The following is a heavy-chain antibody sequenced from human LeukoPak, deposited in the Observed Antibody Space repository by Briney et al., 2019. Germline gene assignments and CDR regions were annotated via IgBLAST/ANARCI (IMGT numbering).Heavy chain of an antibody. V-gene: IGHV3-74*01. CDR3: ARGPPVTTLFRPYNWFDP. D-gene: IGHD4-17*01. CDR2: INSDGSST. Sequence: GGSLRLSCAASGFTFSSYAMSWVRQAPGKGLEWVSRINSDGSSTSYADSVKGRFTISRDNAKNTLYLQMNSLRAEDTAVYYCARGPPVTTLFRPYNWFDPWGQGTLVTVSS. J-gene: IGHJ5*02. CDR1: GFTFSSYA.